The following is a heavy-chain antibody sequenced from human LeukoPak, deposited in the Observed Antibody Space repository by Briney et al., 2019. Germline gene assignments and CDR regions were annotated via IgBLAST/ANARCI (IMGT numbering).Heavy chain of an antibody. D-gene: IGHD6-6*01. J-gene: IGHJ5*02. CDR2: IYTSGST. V-gene: IGHV4-4*07. CDR1: GGSISSYY. CDR3: ARERIAARGGNWFDP. Sequence: SETLSLTCTVSGGSISSYYWSWIRQPAGKGLEWIGRIYTSGSTNYNPSLKSRVTISVDTSKNQFSLKLSSVTAADTAVYYCARERIAARGGNWFDPWGQGTLVTVSP.